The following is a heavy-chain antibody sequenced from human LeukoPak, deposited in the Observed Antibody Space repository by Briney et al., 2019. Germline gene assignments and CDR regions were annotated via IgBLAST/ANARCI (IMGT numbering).Heavy chain of an antibody. J-gene: IGHJ4*02. Sequence: SETLSLTCTVSGGXISSYLCSWIRQPPGKGLEWIAYIYYSGSTNYNPSLKSRVAISVDTSKNQFSLKLSSVTAADTAVYYCATAYDTGGYYRYWGQGTLVTVSS. D-gene: IGHD3-22*01. V-gene: IGHV4-59*01. CDR2: IYYSGST. CDR3: ATAYDTGGYYRY. CDR1: GGXISSYL.